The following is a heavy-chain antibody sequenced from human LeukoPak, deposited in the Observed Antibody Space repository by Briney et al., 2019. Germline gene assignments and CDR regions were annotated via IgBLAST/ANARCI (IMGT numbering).Heavy chain of an antibody. J-gene: IGHJ1*01. CDR3: ARDPNGNYVGAFDFQR. D-gene: IGHD4-17*01. Sequence: GGSLRLSCAASGFTLSNYALTWVRQAPGRGLEWVSSISGAGPYYADSVKGRFSISRDNYKNTLYLQMSSPRAEDTAVYYCARDPNGNYVGAFDFQRWGQGTLVTVSS. CDR1: GFTLSNYA. V-gene: IGHV3-23*01. CDR2: ISGAGP.